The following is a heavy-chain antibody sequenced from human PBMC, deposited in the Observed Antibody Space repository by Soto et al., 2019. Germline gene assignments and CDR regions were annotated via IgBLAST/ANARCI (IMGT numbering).Heavy chain of an antibody. CDR2: INPRSGDT. D-gene: IGHD1-26*01. CDR1: GYTFTGYF. J-gene: IGHJ4*02. Sequence: ASVKVSCKASGYTFTGYFIHWVRQAPGQGLEWMGWINPRSGDTNYAQNFQGRVTMTRDTSITTVYMELSTRRSDDTAVYYCAKGWEVIMGAHYWGQGTLVTVSS. V-gene: IGHV1-2*02. CDR3: AKGWEVIMGAHY.